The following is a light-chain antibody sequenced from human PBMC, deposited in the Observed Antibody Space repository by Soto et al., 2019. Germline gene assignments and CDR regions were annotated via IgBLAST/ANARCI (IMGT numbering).Light chain of an antibody. CDR2: DAS. Sequence: EIVLTQSPATLSLSPGERATLSCRASQSVSSYLAWYQQKPGQAPRLLIYDASNRATGIPARFSASGSGTDFTLTISSLEPEDSAVYYCQQRGKWITFGLGTRLEIK. CDR1: QSVSSY. J-gene: IGKJ5*01. V-gene: IGKV3-11*01. CDR3: QQRGKWIT.